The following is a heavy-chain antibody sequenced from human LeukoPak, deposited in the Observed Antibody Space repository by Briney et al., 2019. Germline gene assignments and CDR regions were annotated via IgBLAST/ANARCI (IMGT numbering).Heavy chain of an antibody. Sequence: GGSLTLSCAASGFTFSGYYMSWIRQAPGKGLEWVSYISSSSSYTNYADSVKGRFTISRDNAKNSLYLQMNSLRAEDTAVYYCARAFNYYYYGMDVWGKGTTVTVSS. CDR3: ARAFNYYYYGMDV. J-gene: IGHJ6*04. CDR1: GFTFSGYY. V-gene: IGHV3-11*06. CDR2: ISSSSSYT.